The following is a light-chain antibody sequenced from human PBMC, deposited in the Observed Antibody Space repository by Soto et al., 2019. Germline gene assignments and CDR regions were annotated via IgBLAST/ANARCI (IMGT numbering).Light chain of an antibody. Sequence: QSALTQPRSVSGSPGQSVTISCTGTSNDVGDYDYVSWYQQYPGKAPKLIIYDVNKRPSGVPDRFSGSKSGNTAPLSISALQAEDEADYYCCSYAGGYTFVFGTGTRSPS. V-gene: IGLV2-11*01. CDR3: CSYAGGYTFV. CDR2: DVN. CDR1: SNDVGDYDY. J-gene: IGLJ1*01.